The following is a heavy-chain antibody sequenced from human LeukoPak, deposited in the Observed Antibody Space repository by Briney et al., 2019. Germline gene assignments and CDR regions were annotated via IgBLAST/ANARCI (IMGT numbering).Heavy chain of an antibody. V-gene: IGHV3-23*01. CDR2: ISGSGGTT. CDR1: GFTFSNYG. J-gene: IGHJ4*02. Sequence: PGGTLRLSCAASGFTFSNYGMSWVRQAPGKGLEWISAISGSGGTTYYADSVKGQFTISRDNSNNTLYLQLSSLRVEDTAVYYCAKDAPHYDVWTGFYNTYYSDSWGQGTLVTVSS. D-gene: IGHD3-9*01. CDR3: AKDAPHYDVWTGFYNTYYSDS.